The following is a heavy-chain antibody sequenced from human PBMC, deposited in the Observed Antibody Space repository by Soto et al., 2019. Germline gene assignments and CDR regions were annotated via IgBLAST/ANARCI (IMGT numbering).Heavy chain of an antibody. D-gene: IGHD3-3*01. V-gene: IGHV3-21*01. CDR1: GFTFNSYS. CDR3: ARDLGHDFWSGYSRDSFDY. CDR2: ISSSSSYI. Sequence: GGSLRLSCAASGFTFNSYSMNWVRQAPGKGLEWVSSISSSSSYIYYADSVKGRFTISRDNAKNSLYLQMDSLRAEDTAVYYCARDLGHDFWSGYSRDSFDYWGQGTLVTVSS. J-gene: IGHJ4*02.